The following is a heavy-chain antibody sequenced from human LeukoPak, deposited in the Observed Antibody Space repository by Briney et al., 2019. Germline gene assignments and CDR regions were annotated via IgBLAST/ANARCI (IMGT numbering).Heavy chain of an antibody. CDR3: ARTYYYDSSGYLGS. D-gene: IGHD3-22*01. V-gene: IGHV3-11*04. CDR1: GFTFSDYY. Sequence: PGGSLRLSCAAPGFTFSDYYMTWIRQAPGKGLEWVAYITSSDSTIYYADSVKGRSTISRDNTENSLYLQMNSLRAEDTAVYYCARTYYYDSSGYLGSWGQGTLVTVSS. CDR2: ITSSDSTI. J-gene: IGHJ5*02.